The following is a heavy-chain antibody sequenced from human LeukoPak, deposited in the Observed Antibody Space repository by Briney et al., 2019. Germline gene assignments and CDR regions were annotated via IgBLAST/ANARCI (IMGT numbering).Heavy chain of an antibody. J-gene: IGHJ6*02. Sequence: PGGSLRLSCAASRFIFSRYSMNWVRQAPGKELEWVSYISDSSSYTYYAGSVKGRFTISRDNAKNLVYLQLNSLRAEDTTIYYCARDREEKARIGGMDVWGQGTTVIVSS. CDR1: RFIFSRYS. D-gene: IGHD3-16*01. CDR3: ARDREEKARIGGMDV. CDR2: ISDSSSYT. V-gene: IGHV3-21*04.